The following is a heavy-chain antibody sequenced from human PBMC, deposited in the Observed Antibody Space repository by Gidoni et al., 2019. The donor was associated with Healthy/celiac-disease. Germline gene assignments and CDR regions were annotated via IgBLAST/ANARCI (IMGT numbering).Heavy chain of an antibody. V-gene: IGHV3-23*01. Sequence: EVQLLESGGGLVQPGGPLRLSCAASGFTFSSYAMSWGRQAPGKGLEWVSAISGSGGSTYLADSVKGRFTISRDNSKNTLYLQMNSLRAEDTAVYYCAKGGGDYDDYWGQGTLVTVSS. CDR2: ISGSGGST. J-gene: IGHJ4*02. D-gene: IGHD3-16*01. CDR3: AKGGGDYDDY. CDR1: GFTFSSYA.